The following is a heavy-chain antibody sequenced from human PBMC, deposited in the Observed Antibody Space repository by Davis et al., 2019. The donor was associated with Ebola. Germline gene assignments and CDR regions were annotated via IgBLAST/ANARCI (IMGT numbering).Heavy chain of an antibody. CDR3: ARDGCSSTSCYPSWFDP. CDR2: INPSGGST. Sequence: ASVKVSCKASGYTFTSYYMHWVRQAPGQGLEWMGIINPSGGSTSYAQKFQGRVTMTRDTSTSTVYMELSSLRSEDTAVYYCARDGCSSTSCYPSWFDPWGQGTLVTVSS. D-gene: IGHD2-2*01. V-gene: IGHV1-46*01. CDR1: GYTFTSYY. J-gene: IGHJ5*02.